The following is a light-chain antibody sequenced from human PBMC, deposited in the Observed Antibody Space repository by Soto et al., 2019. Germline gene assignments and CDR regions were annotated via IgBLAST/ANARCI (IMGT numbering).Light chain of an antibody. J-gene: IGKJ1*01. V-gene: IGKV1-5*03. CDR1: QSINSW. CDR3: QQHNESPWT. CDR2: KAS. Sequence: DIQMTQSPSTLSASVGDRVTITCRASQSINSWLAWYQQKPGKAPNLLIYKASSLESGVPSRFSGSASGTEVSLTISSLQPDDFATYYCQQHNESPWTFGQGTKVEIK.